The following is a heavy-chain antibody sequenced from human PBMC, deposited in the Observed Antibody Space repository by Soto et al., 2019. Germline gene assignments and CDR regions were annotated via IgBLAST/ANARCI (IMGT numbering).Heavy chain of an antibody. CDR1: EFTFTNYA. J-gene: IGHJ4*02. V-gene: IGHV3-23*01. CDR3: AKGKTTKWRPTDPFDY. Sequence: PGGSLRLSCSSSEFTFTNYAMSWVRQAPGKGLEWVSVISGDATTTFYADSVKGRFTTSRDNSKNTLYLQMNSLRAEDTAVYYCAKGKTTKWRPTDPFDYWGQGTLVTVSS. CDR2: ISGDATTT. D-gene: IGHD5-12*01.